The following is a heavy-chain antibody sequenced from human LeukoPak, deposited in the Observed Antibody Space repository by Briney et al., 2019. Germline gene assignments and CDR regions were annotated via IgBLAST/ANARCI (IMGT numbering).Heavy chain of an antibody. Sequence: PGGSLRLSCAASEFSVGSNYMTWVRQAPGKGLEWVSLIYSGGSTYYADSVKGRFTISRDNSKNTLYLQMNSLRAEDTAVYYCAKDYRNTMIVPWGQGTLVTVSS. D-gene: IGHD3-22*01. J-gene: IGHJ5*02. CDR1: EFSVGSNY. CDR2: IYSGGST. CDR3: AKDYRNTMIVP. V-gene: IGHV3-66*01.